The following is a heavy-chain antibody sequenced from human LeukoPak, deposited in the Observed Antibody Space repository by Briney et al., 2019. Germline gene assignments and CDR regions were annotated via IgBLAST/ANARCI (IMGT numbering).Heavy chain of an antibody. V-gene: IGHV4-30-4*01. Sequence: SQTLSLTCTVSGGSISSGDYYWSWIRQPPGKGLEWIGYIYYSGSTYYNPSLQSRVIISVDTSKNQFSLKLTSVTAADTAVYYCARALYSMTTVTTEYWFNYWGQGTQATVSS. D-gene: IGHD4-17*01. CDR1: GGSISSGDYY. CDR3: ARALYSMTTVTTEYWFNY. CDR2: IYYSGST. J-gene: IGHJ4*02.